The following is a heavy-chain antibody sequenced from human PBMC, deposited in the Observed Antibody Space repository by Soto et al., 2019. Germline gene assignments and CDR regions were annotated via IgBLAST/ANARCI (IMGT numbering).Heavy chain of an antibody. D-gene: IGHD6-13*01. CDR1: GFTFSSYA. V-gene: IGHV3-23*01. CDR2: ISGSGGST. Sequence: GGSLRLSCAASGFTFSSYAMSWVRQAPGKGLEWVSAISGSGGSTYYADSVKGRFTISRDNSKNTLYLQMNSLRAEDTAVYYCAKSAPGQQLVPKRTLVAPFDYWGQGTLVTVSS. CDR3: AKSAPGQQLVPKRTLVAPFDY. J-gene: IGHJ4*02.